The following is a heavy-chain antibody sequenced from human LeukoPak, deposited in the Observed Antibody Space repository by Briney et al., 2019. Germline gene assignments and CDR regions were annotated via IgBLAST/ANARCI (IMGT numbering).Heavy chain of an antibody. CDR1: GGSISSYY. V-gene: IGHV4-4*07. CDR3: AREAEYYDSSGYYRYFDY. J-gene: IGHJ4*02. CDR2: IYTSGST. D-gene: IGHD3-22*01. Sequence: SETLSLTCTVSGGSISSYYWSWLRQPAGKGLEWIGRIYTSGSTNYNPSLKSRVTISVDTSKNQFSLKLSSVTAADTAVYYCAREAEYYDSSGYYRYFDYWGQGTLVTVSS.